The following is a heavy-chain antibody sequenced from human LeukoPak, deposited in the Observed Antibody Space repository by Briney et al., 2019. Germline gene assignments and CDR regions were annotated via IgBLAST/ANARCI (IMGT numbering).Heavy chain of an antibody. D-gene: IGHD6-6*01. CDR1: GGTFSSYA. V-gene: IGHV1-69*13. Sequence: SVTVSCTASGGTFSSYAISWVRQAPGQGLEWMGGIIPIFGTANYAQKFQGRVTITADESTSTAYMELSSLRSEDTAVYYCARVGSIAAPVGDYWDQGTLVTVSS. CDR3: ARVGSIAAPVGDY. CDR2: IIPIFGTA. J-gene: IGHJ4*02.